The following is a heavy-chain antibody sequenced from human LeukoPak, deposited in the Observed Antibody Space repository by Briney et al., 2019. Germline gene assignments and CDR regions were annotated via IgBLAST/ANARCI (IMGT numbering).Heavy chain of an antibody. J-gene: IGHJ3*02. CDR1: GFTFSNYG. CDR2: IRYDGNNK. D-gene: IGHD5-24*01. V-gene: IGHV3-30*02. CDR3: AKDSGVGMATTFSILDM. Sequence: PGGSLRLSCAASGFTFSNYGMHWVRQAPGKGLEWVAFIRYDGNNKYYADSVKGRFTISRDNSKNTLYLQMNSLRAEDTAVYYCAKDSGVGMATTFSILDMWGQGTMVTVSS.